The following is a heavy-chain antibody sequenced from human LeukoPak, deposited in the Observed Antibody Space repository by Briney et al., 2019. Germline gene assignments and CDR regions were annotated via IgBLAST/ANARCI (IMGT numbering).Heavy chain of an antibody. J-gene: IGHJ4*02. D-gene: IGHD1-26*01. CDR3: AKPLGGNYPQPFDY. CDR1: GFTFSSYG. Sequence: PGGSLRLSCAASGFTFSSYGMYWVRQAPGNGLEWVAYIRYDATNKFYVDSVKGRFTISRDNSKNTLYLQMNSLRAEDTALYYCAKPLGGNYPQPFDYWGQGTLVTVSS. CDR2: IRYDATNK. V-gene: IGHV3-30*02.